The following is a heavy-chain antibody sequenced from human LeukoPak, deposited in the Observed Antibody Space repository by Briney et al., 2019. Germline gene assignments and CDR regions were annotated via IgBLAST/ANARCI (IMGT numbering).Heavy chain of an antibody. D-gene: IGHD4-17*01. CDR3: ALTAPYGDFAPFDY. J-gene: IGHJ4*02. CDR2: ISSSSSYI. CDR1: GFTFSSYS. V-gene: IGHV3-21*01. Sequence: GGSLRLSCAASGFTFSSYSMNWVRQAPGKGLEWVSSISSSSSYIYYADSVKDRFTISRDSAKNSLYLQMNSLRAEDTAVYYCALTAPYGDFAPFDYWGQGTLVTVSS.